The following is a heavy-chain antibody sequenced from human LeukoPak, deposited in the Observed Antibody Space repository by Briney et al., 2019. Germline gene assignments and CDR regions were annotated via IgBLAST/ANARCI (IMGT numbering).Heavy chain of an antibody. Sequence: ASVKVSCKASGYTFTGYYMHWVRQAPGQGLEWMGWINPNRGGTNYAQKFQGRVTMTRDTSISTAYMELSRLRSDDTAVYYCAREQWELYFDYWGQGTLVTVSS. D-gene: IGHD1-26*01. CDR1: GYTFTGYY. CDR2: INPNRGGT. J-gene: IGHJ4*02. V-gene: IGHV1-2*02. CDR3: AREQWELYFDY.